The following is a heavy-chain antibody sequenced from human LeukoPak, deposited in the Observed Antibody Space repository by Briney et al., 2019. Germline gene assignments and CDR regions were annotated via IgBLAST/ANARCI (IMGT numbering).Heavy chain of an antibody. CDR2: IYYVGNT. CDR1: GGSINSTSYY. D-gene: IGHD3-10*01. J-gene: IGHJ3*02. V-gene: IGHV4-39*07. CDR3: GRGRGFDVFDI. Sequence: SETLSLTCTVSGGSINSTSYYWAWIRQPPGKGLEWIENIYYVGNTYYNPSLKSRVTMSIDTSKNEFSLKLISVTAADTAVYYCGRGRGFDVFDIWGQGTMVTVSS.